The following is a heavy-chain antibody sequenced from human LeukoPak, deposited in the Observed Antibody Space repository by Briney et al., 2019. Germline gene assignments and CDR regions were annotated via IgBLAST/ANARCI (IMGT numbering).Heavy chain of an antibody. CDR1: GYTFTSYA. D-gene: IGHD6-19*01. Sequence: GASVKVSCKASGYTFTSYAINWVRQATGQGLEWMGWMNPNTGDAGYPQKFQGRVTITRNTSISTAYMELSSLRFEDTAVYYCATYSGWQGLFIWGQGTLVTVSP. J-gene: IGHJ4*02. V-gene: IGHV1-8*03. CDR2: MNPNTGDA. CDR3: ATYSGWQGLFI.